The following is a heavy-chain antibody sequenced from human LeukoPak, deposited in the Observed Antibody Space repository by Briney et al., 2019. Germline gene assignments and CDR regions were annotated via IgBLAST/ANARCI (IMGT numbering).Heavy chain of an antibody. CDR1: GYTFTGYY. Sequence: GASVKVSCKASGYTFTGYYMHWVRQAPGQGLEWMGWINPNSGGTNYAQKFQGRVTMTRDTSISTAYMEPSRLRSDDTAVYYCAGGDVDTAMVFDYWGQGTLVTVSS. V-gene: IGHV1-2*02. J-gene: IGHJ4*02. CDR2: INPNSGGT. CDR3: AGGDVDTAMVFDY. D-gene: IGHD5-18*01.